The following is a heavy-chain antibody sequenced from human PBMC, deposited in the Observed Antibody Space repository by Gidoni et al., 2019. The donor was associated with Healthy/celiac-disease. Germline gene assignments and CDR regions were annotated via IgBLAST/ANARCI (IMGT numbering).Heavy chain of an antibody. V-gene: IGHV1-8*01. CDR2: MNPNSGNT. J-gene: IGHJ6*02. CDR3: ARDFSYYYGMDV. Sequence: QVELVQFGAEGKKPGASVKVACKPSEHTFTSYDINWVRQATGLGLGWMGWMNPNSGNTGYAQKFQGRVTMTRNTSISTAYMELSSLRSEDTAVYYCARDFSYYYGMDVWGHGTTVTVSS. CDR1: EHTFTSYD.